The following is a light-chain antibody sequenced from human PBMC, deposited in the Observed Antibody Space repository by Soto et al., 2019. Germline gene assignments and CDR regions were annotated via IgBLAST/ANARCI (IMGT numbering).Light chain of an antibody. Sequence: QSAPTQPASVSGSPGQSITISCTGISNDIGGYYLVSWYQQHPGQAPKLIIYEDTKRPSGVSNRFSGSTSDSTPSLTISGLQAEDEADYYCCSYAGHSTYVFAGGTKVTVL. V-gene: IGLV2-23*01. CDR2: EDT. CDR1: SNDIGGYYL. J-gene: IGLJ1*01. CDR3: CSYAGHSTYV.